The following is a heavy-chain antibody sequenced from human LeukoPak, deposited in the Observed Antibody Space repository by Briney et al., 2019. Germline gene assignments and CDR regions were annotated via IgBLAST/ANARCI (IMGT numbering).Heavy chain of an antibody. CDR2: IYHSGST. V-gene: IGHV4-39*07. D-gene: IGHD3-9*01. J-gene: IGHJ4*02. CDR3: ARVLSTQLRYFDWLLASPFDY. Sequence: PSETLSLTCTVSGGSISSSSYYWGWIRQPPGKGLEWIGSIYHSGSTYYNPSLKSRVTISVDTSKNQFSLKLSSVTAADTAVYYCARVLSTQLRYFDWLLASPFDYWGQGTLVTVSS. CDR1: GGSISSSSYY.